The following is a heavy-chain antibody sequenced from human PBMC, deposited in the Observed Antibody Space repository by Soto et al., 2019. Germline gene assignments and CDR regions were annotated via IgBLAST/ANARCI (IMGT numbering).Heavy chain of an antibody. CDR2: IWYDGSNK. CDR3: ARDYMVRGLLAYYYGMDV. Sequence: QVQLVESGGGVVQPGRSLRLSCAASGFTFSSYGMHWVRQAPGKGLEWVAVIWYDGSNKYYADSVKGRFTISRDNSKNTXFLQMNSLRAEDTAVYYCARDYMVRGLLAYYYGMDVWGQGTTVTVSS. J-gene: IGHJ6*02. CDR1: GFTFSSYG. V-gene: IGHV3-33*01. D-gene: IGHD3-10*01.